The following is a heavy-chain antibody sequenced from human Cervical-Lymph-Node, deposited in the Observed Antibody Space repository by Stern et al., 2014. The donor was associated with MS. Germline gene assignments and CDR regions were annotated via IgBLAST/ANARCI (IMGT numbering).Heavy chain of an antibody. D-gene: IGHD2-2*01. Sequence: DQLVESGGGVVQPGRSLRLSCAASGFTFSSYGMHWVRQAPGKGLEWVAVIWYDGSNKYYADSVKGRFTISRDNSKNALYLQMNSLRAEDTAVYYCARRPAAIYYYGMDVWGQGTTVTVSS. CDR3: ARRPAAIYYYGMDV. CDR1: GFTFSSYG. J-gene: IGHJ6*02. CDR2: IWYDGSNK. V-gene: IGHV3-33*01.